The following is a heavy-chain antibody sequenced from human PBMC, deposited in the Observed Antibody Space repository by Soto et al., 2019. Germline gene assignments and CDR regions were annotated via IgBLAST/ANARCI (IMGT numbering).Heavy chain of an antibody. CDR2: MYNTGST. J-gene: IGHJ4*02. CDR1: DGAISGSSYY. Sequence: PSETLCLTGTVADGAISGSSYYWGWIRQPPGKGLEWIGYMYNTGSTVYNPSFKSRVTISVDTSKNQFSLKLNSVTTADTAVYYCAKENGYSSSWFEFDYWGQGTLVTVSS. D-gene: IGHD6-13*01. V-gene: IGHV4-61*01. CDR3: AKENGYSSSWFEFDY.